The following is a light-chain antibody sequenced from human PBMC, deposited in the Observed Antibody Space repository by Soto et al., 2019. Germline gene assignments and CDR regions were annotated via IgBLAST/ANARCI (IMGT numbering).Light chain of an antibody. CDR3: SSYVGSNSFYV. V-gene: IGLV2-8*01. CDR1: SSDVGGYNH. Sequence: QSVLTQPPSASGSPGQSVTISCTGSSSDVGGYNHVSWYQHHPGKAPKLMIYEVTKRPAGVPDRFSGSKSGNTASLTVPGLQTVDEADYYCSSYVGSNSFYVFGTGTKVTVL. J-gene: IGLJ1*01. CDR2: EVT.